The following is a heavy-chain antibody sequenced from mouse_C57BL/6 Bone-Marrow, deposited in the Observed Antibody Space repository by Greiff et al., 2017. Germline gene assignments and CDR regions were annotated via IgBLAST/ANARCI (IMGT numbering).Heavy chain of an antibody. CDR1: GYTFTSYW. CDR3: ARSGIYGNYEEDAMDY. Sequence: VQLQQPGAELVKPGASVKMSCKASGYTFTSYWITWVKQRPGQGLEWIGDIYPGSGSTNYNEKFKSKATLTVDTSSSTAYMQLSSLTSEDSAVYYCARSGIYGNYEEDAMDYWGQGTSVTVSS. CDR2: IYPGSGST. V-gene: IGHV1-55*01. J-gene: IGHJ4*01. D-gene: IGHD2-1*01.